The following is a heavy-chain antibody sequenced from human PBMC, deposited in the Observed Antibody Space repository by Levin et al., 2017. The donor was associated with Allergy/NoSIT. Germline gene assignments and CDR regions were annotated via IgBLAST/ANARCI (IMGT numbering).Heavy chain of an antibody. CDR2: IKQDGSEK. Sequence: GESLKISCAASGFTFSSYWMSWVRQAPGKGLEWVANIKQDGSEKYYVDSVKGRFTISRDNAKNSLYLQMNSLRAEDTAVYYCARVFFGPTKLTTGTGWNYWGQGTLVTVSS. J-gene: IGHJ4*02. CDR3: ARVFFGPTKLTTGTGWNY. V-gene: IGHV3-7*01. CDR1: GFTFSSYW. D-gene: IGHD1-26*01.